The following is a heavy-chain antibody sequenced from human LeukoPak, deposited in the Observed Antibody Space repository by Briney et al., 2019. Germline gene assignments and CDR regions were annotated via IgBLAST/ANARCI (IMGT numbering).Heavy chain of an antibody. D-gene: IGHD3-16*01. Sequence: GGSLRLSCAASGFSFSNYTMSWDRQAPGKGLEWVSAISNSGGSTYYADSVKGRFTISRDNSKNTLYLQVDSLRAEDTAVYYCAKPAWGGTFDDWGQGTLVTVSS. J-gene: IGHJ4*02. CDR1: GFSFSNYT. V-gene: IGHV3-23*01. CDR3: AKPAWGGTFDD. CDR2: ISNSGGST.